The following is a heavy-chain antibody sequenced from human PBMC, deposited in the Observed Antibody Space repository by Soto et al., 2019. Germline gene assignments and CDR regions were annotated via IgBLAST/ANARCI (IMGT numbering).Heavy chain of an antibody. Sequence: SETLSLTCTVSGGSVSSGSYYWSWIRQPPGKGLEWIGYIYYSGSTNYNPSLKSRVTISVDTSKNQFSLKLSSVTAADTAVYYCASFRTGDHMSGFDYWGQGTLGTVSS. CDR1: GGSVSSGSYY. CDR3: ASFRTGDHMSGFDY. V-gene: IGHV4-61*01. J-gene: IGHJ4*02. CDR2: IYYSGST. D-gene: IGHD7-27*01.